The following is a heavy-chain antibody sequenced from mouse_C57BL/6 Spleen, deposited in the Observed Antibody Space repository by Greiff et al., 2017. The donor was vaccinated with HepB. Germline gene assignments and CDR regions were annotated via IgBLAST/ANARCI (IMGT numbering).Heavy chain of an antibody. CDR1: GYTFTDYE. CDR2: IDPETGGT. D-gene: IGHD2-4*01. CDR3: TRRDDDDVHWYFDV. Sequence: VQGVESGAELVRPGASVTLSCKASGYTFTDYEMHWVKQTPVHGLEWIGAIDPETGGTAYNQKFKGKAILTADKSSSTAYMELSSLTSEDSAVYYCTRRDDDDVHWYFDVWGTGTTVTVSS. J-gene: IGHJ1*03. V-gene: IGHV1-15*01.